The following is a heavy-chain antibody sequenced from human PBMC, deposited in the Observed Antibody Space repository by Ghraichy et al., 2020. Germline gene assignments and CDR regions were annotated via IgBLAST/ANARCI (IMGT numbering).Heavy chain of an antibody. CDR1: GYTFTSYA. V-gene: IGHV1-3*01. Sequence: ASVKVSCKASGYTFTSYAMHWVRQAPGQRLEWMGWINAGNGNTKYSQKFQGRVTITRDTSASTAYMELSSLRSEDTAVYYCARDHTVTPYYFDYWGQGTLVTVSS. CDR2: INAGNGNT. J-gene: IGHJ4*02. D-gene: IGHD4-17*01. CDR3: ARDHTVTPYYFDY.